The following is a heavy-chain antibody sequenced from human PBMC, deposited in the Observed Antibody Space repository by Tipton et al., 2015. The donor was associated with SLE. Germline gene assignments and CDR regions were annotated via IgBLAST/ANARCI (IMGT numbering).Heavy chain of an antibody. Sequence: LRLSCAASGFTFSSYEMNWVRQAPGKGLEWIGSIYYSGSTYYHPSLKSRVTMSVDTSKNQFSLKLSSVTAADTATYYCARQLWFGEFHFDNWGQGTLVTVSS. V-gene: IGHV4-39*01. CDR2: IYYSGST. CDR1: GFTFSSYE. CDR3: ARQLWFGEFHFDN. J-gene: IGHJ4*02. D-gene: IGHD3-10*01.